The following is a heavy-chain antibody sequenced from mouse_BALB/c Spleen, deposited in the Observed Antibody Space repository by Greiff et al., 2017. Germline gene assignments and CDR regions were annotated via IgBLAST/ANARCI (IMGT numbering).Heavy chain of an antibody. D-gene: IGHD2-2*01. V-gene: IGHV3-8*02. CDR1: GDSITSGY. J-gene: IGHJ3*01. Sequence: EVKLVESGPSLVKPSQTLSLTCSVTGDSITSGYWNWIRKFPGNKLEYMGYISYSGSTYYNPSLKSRISITRDTSKNQYYLQLNSVTTEDTATYYCARWGGYTAWFAYWGQGTLVTVSA. CDR2: ISYSGST. CDR3: ARWGGYTAWFAY.